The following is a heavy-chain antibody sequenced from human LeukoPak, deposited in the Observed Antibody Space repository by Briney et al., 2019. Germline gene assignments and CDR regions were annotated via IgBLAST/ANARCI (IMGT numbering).Heavy chain of an antibody. J-gene: IGHJ4*02. CDR2: IYSGGST. Sequence: PGGSLRLSCAASGFPVSSNYMSWVRQAPGKGLEWVSVIYSGGSTYYADSVQGRFTISRDNSKNTLYLQMNSLRAEDTAVYYCAKGAIAVALTPVEYFDYWGQGTLVTVSS. V-gene: IGHV3-66*01. CDR1: GFPVSSNY. D-gene: IGHD6-19*01. CDR3: AKGAIAVALTPVEYFDY.